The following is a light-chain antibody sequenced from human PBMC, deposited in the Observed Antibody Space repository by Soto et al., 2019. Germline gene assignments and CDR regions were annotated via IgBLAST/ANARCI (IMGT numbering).Light chain of an antibody. CDR1: QSIYNY. V-gene: IGKV3-11*01. J-gene: IGKJ4*01. CDR2: DAS. Sequence: EIVLTQSPGTLSLSPGDRATLSCRASQSIYNYLVWYQQKPGQAPRLLIYDASNRAPGIPARFSGSGSETDFTLTISSLEPDDFAVYFCQQRSSWPLTFGGGTKVEI. CDR3: QQRSSWPLT.